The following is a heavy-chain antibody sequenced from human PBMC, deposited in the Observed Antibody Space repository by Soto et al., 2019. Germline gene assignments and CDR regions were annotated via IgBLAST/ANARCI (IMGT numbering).Heavy chain of an antibody. V-gene: IGHV4-34*01. CDR3: ARTYYDSSGYVSAFDI. Sequence: SETLSLTCAVYGGSFSGYYWSWIRQPPGKGLEWIGEINHSGSTNYNPSLKSRVTISVDTSKNQFSLKLSSVTAADTAVYYCARTYYDSSGYVSAFDIWGQGTMVTVSS. D-gene: IGHD3-22*01. J-gene: IGHJ3*02. CDR1: GGSFSGYY. CDR2: INHSGST.